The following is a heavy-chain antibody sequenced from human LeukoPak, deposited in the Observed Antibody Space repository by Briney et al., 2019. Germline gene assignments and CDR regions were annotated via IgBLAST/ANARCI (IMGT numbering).Heavy chain of an antibody. CDR2: INHSGST. Sequence: NTSETLSLTCAVYGGSFSGYYWSWIRQPPGKGLEWIGEINHSGSTNYNPSLKSRVTISVDTSKNQFSLKLSSVTAADTAVYYCARVGYCSSTSCYGAFDIWGQGTMVTVPS. D-gene: IGHD2-2*01. V-gene: IGHV4-34*01. CDR3: ARVGYCSSTSCYGAFDI. CDR1: GGSFSGYY. J-gene: IGHJ3*02.